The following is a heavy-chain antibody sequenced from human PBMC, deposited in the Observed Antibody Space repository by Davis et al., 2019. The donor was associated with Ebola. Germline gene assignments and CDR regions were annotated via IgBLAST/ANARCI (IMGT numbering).Heavy chain of an antibody. CDR3: ARGWLRGGMDV. V-gene: IGHV6-1*01. J-gene: IGHJ6*02. CDR1: GDSVSSGG. Sequence: HSQTLSLTCAISGDSVSSGGWNWIRQSPSRGLEWLGRTYYNSKWYNDYAVSVKSRITINPDTSKNQFSLQLNFVTPEDTALYYCARGWLRGGMDVWGEGTTVTV. CDR2: TYYNSKWYN. D-gene: IGHD5-18*01.